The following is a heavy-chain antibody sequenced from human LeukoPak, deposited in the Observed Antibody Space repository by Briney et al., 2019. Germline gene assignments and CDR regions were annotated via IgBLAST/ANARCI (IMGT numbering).Heavy chain of an antibody. V-gene: IGHV3-23*01. D-gene: IGHD6-19*01. J-gene: IGHJ4*02. CDR1: GITFSTYA. CDR2: ISGSGGST. CDR3: AKRDLAVAEHLFDY. Sequence: GGSLRLSCVASGITFSTYAMSWVRQAPGKGLEWVSAISGSGGSTYYADSVKGRFTISRDNSKNTLYLQMNSLRAEDTAVYYCAKRDLAVAEHLFDYWGQGTLVTVSS.